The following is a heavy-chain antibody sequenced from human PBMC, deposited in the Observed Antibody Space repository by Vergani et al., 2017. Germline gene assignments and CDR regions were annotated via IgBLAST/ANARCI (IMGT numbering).Heavy chain of an antibody. CDR1: GFTFSSYA. CDR3: AKERTPDYYCGMDV. CDR2: ISGSGGST. J-gene: IGHJ6*02. Sequence: EVQLLESGGGLVQPGGGSLRLSCAASGFTFSSYAMSWVRQAPGKGLGWVSVISGSGGSTYYADSVTGRFTVSRDNSKNTLYLQMINLRAEDTAVYYCAKERTPDYYCGMDVWGQGTTVTVSS. D-gene: IGHD2-15*01. V-gene: IGHV3-23*01.